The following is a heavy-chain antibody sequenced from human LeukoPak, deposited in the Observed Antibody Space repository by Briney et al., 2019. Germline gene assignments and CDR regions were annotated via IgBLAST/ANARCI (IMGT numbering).Heavy chain of an antibody. CDR2: IFPGGNT. CDR3: AGNRDAYFLNAFDL. CDR1: GGSVSSGTYY. Sequence: TLSLTCTVSGGSVSSGTYYWNWMRQRAGKGLVGIGRIFPGGNTYFNPSLKSRVAISVDSSKNQFSLTLSSETAADTAVYYCAGNRDAYFLNAFDLWGQGTMVTVSS. J-gene: IGHJ3*01. D-gene: IGHD5-24*01. V-gene: IGHV4-61*02.